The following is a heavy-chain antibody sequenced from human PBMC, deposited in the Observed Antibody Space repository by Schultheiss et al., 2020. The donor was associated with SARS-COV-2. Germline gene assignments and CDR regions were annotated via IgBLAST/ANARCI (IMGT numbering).Heavy chain of an antibody. Sequence: SETLSLTCTVSGGSISSYYWSWIRQPPGKGLEWIGEINHSGSTNYNPSLKSRVTISVDTSKNQFSLKLSSVTAADTAVYYCARRRYYDFWSGYWDYYYGMDVWGQGTTVTVSS. V-gene: IGHV4-59*12. J-gene: IGHJ6*02. D-gene: IGHD3-3*01. CDR1: GGSISSYY. CDR3: ARRRYYDFWSGYWDYYYGMDV. CDR2: INHSGST.